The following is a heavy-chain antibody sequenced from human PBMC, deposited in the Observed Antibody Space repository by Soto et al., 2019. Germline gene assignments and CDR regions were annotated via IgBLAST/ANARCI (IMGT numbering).Heavy chain of an antibody. Sequence: QVQLQESGPGLVKPSQTLSLTCTVSGGSISSGGYYWSWIRQHPGKGLEWIGYIYYSGSTYYNPSLKRRVTISVHTSNAQFSLKLSSVTAADTAVYYCARVCGGDCHYGMDVWGQGTTVTVSS. J-gene: IGHJ6*02. CDR1: GGSISSGGYY. CDR3: ARVCGGDCHYGMDV. D-gene: IGHD2-21*02. V-gene: IGHV4-31*03. CDR2: IYYSGST.